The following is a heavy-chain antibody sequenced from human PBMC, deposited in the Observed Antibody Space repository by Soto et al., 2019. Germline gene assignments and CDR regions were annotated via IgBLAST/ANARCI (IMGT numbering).Heavy chain of an antibody. CDR2: ISYDGSNK. CDR1: GFTFSSYG. CDR3: AKDLWKQQLVLDWFDP. V-gene: IGHV3-30*18. J-gene: IGHJ5*02. Sequence: GGSLRLSCAASGFTFSSYGMHWVRQAPGKGLEWVAVISYDGSNKYYADSVKGRFTISRDNSKNTLYLQMNSLRAEDTAVYYCAKDLWKQQLVLDWFDPWGQGTLVTVSS. D-gene: IGHD6-13*01.